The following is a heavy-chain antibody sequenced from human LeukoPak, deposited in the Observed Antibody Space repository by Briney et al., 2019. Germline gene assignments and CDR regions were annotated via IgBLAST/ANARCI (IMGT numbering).Heavy chain of an antibody. CDR3: ARDGVAGGFDY. J-gene: IGHJ4*02. CDR2: IHYSGST. Sequence: SSETLSLTCTVSGGSIGSYYWNWIRQAPGKGLEWIGYIHYSGSTNHNSSLKSRVTISVDMSKNQYSLKLSSVTAADTAVYYCARDGVAGGFDYWGQGTLVTVSS. CDR1: GGSIGSYY. D-gene: IGHD6-19*01. V-gene: IGHV4-59*01.